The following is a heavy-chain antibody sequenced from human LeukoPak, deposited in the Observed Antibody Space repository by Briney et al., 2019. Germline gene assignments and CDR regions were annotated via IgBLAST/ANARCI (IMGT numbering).Heavy chain of an antibody. CDR1: GFTFSSYS. Sequence: GGSLRLSCAASGFTFSSYSMNWVRQAPGKGLEWVSGISSWSSYIYYADSVKGRFTISRDNVKNSLYPQMNSLRAEDTAVYYCARDLKETAMGESAHDYWGQGTLVTVSS. CDR3: ARDLKETAMGESAHDY. V-gene: IGHV3-21*06. D-gene: IGHD5-18*01. J-gene: IGHJ4*02. CDR2: ISSWSSYI.